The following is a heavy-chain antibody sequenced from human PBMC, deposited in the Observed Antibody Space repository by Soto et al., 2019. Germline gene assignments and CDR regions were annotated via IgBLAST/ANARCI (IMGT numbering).Heavy chain of an antibody. Sequence: ASVKVSCKASGYSFSDYGIIWVRQAPGQGLEWLGWSSAGDGNTKYAQKFQGRVTITADKSTSTAYMELSSLRSEDTAVYYCARERYGGNSADAFDIWGQGTMVTVSS. CDR2: SSAGDGNT. J-gene: IGHJ3*02. D-gene: IGHD4-17*01. CDR3: ARERYGGNSADAFDI. V-gene: IGHV1-3*01. CDR1: GYSFSDYG.